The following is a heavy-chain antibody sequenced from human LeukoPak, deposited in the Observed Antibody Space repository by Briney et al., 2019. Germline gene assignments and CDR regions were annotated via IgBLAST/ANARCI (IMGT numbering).Heavy chain of an antibody. CDR1: GFTFSSCG. J-gene: IGHJ5*02. Sequence: GGSLRLSCAASGFTFSSCGMQWVRQAPGKGLEWVSYISSSGSTIYDADSVKGRFTISRDDAKNSLYLQMNSLRAGDTALYYCASQYYYDNSAYYTSDWFDPWGQGTLVTVSS. V-gene: IGHV3-48*03. D-gene: IGHD3-22*01. CDR3: ASQYYYDNSAYYTSDWFDP. CDR2: ISSSGSTI.